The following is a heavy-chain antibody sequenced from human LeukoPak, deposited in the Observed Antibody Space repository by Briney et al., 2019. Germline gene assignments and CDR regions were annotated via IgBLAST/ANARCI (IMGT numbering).Heavy chain of an antibody. V-gene: IGHV1-8*03. D-gene: IGHD6-13*01. CDR2: MNPNSGNT. CDR1: GYTFTSYD. Sequence: ASVKVSCKASGYTFTSYDINWVRQATGQGLEWMGWMNPNSGNTGYAQKFQGRVTITRNTSVSTAYMELSSLRSEDTAVYYCARGGGSSWYGALDLGYYYMDVWGKGTTVTVSS. CDR3: ARGGGSSWYGALDLGYYYMDV. J-gene: IGHJ6*03.